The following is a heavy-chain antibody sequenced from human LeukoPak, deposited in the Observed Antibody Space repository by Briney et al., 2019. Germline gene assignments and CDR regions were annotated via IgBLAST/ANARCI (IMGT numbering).Heavy chain of an antibody. CDR2: INPSGGST. D-gene: IGHD1-26*01. J-gene: IGHJ4*02. CDR3: ARGFPGGEWELLIGFDY. Sequence: ASVKVSCKASGYTFTSYYMYWVRQAPGQGLEWMGIINPSGGSTSYAQKFQGRVTMTRDTSTSTVYMELSSLRSEDTAVYYCARGFPGGEWELLIGFDYWGQGTLVTVSS. CDR1: GYTFTSYY. V-gene: IGHV1-46*01.